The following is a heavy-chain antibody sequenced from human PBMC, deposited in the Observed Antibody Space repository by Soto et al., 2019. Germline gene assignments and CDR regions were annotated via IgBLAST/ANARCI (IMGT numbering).Heavy chain of an antibody. J-gene: IGHJ4*02. V-gene: IGHV3-15*07. Sequence: EVQLVESGGGLVKPGESVRLSCAASGFSFDNAWMNWVRQAPGKGLEWVGRIQSKTYGATTDYAAPVKGRFTISRDDSKNTLYLQMNRLKAEDPAVYYYTSGLIMVVAASTLAGYWRQGNLVTVSS. D-gene: IGHD2-21*01. CDR3: TSGLIMVVAASTLAGY. CDR2: IQSKTYGATT. CDR1: GFSFDNAW.